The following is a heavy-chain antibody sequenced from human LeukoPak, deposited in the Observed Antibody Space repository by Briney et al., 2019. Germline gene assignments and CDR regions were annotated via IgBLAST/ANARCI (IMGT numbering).Heavy chain of an antibody. J-gene: IGHJ5*02. CDR2: INPNSGGT. CDR1: GYTFTGYY. D-gene: IGHD3-10*01. Sequence: ASVKASCKASGYTFTGYYMHWVRQAPGQGLEWMGWINPNSGGTNYAQKFQGRVTMTRDTSISTAYMELSRLRSDDTAVYYCARSVGSGNYYSHWFDPWGQGTLVTVSS. CDR3: ARSVGSGNYYSHWFDP. V-gene: IGHV1-2*02.